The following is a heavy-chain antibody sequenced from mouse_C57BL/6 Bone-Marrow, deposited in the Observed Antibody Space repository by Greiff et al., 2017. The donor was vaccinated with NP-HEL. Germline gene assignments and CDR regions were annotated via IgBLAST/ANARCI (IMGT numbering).Heavy chain of an antibody. D-gene: IGHD1-1*01. CDR2: IYPGDGDT. J-gene: IGHJ2*01. CDR1: GYAFSSSW. V-gene: IGHV1-82*01. Sequence: QVQLQQSGPELVKPGASVQISCKASGYAFSSSWMNWVKQRPGKGLEWIGRIYPGDGDTNYNGKFKGKATLTADKSSSTAYMQLSSLTSEDSAVYFCAFITTVVADYWGQGTTRTVSS. CDR3: AFITTVVADY.